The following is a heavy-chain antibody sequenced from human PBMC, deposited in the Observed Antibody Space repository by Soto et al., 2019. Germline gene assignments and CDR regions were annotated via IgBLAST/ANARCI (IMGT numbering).Heavy chain of an antibody. CDR2: ITVYSGHT. CDR1: GYTFTAFT. CDR3: ASVSLLRSSDFYHPLDA. V-gene: IGHV1-18*01. J-gene: IGHJ6*02. D-gene: IGHD4-17*01. Sequence: ASVKVSCKASGYTFTAFTITWVRQAPGQGLEWLGWITVYSGHTAYAQTFRDRVTLTSDTYATPAYMELRGLRSEDTAVFYCASVSLLRSSDFYHPLDAWGQGTTVTVSS.